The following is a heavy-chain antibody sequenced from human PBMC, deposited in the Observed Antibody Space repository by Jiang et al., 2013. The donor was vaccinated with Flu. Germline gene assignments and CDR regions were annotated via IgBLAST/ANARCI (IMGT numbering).Heavy chain of an antibody. CDR2: ISWNSDFI. J-gene: IGHJ3*01. CDR3: AKDISPHVVRGINGYDV. V-gene: IGHV3-9*01. CDR1: GFTYDDYA. Sequence: VQLVESGGGGVQPGGSLRVSCVASGFTYDDYAIHWVRQAPGKGLEWVSGISWNSDFIGYADSVKGRFTISRDNAKNSLYLQMNNLRPEDTALYYCAKDISPHVVRGINGYDVWGQGTMVIVS. D-gene: IGHD3-10*01.